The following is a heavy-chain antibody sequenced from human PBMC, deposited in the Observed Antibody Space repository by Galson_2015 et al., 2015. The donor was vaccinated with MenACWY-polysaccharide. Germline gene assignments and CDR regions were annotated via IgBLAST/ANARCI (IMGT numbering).Heavy chain of an antibody. CDR3: AKDLWMAPTGYYYDSSGYYYFDY. Sequence: SLRLSCAASGFTFSSYAMSWVRQAPGKGLEWVSAISGSGGSTYYADSVKGRFTISRDNSKNTLYLQMNSLRAEDTAVYYCAKDLWMAPTGYYYDSSGYYYFDYWGQGTLVTVSS. D-gene: IGHD3-22*01. CDR2: ISGSGGST. J-gene: IGHJ4*02. V-gene: IGHV3-23*01. CDR1: GFTFSSYA.